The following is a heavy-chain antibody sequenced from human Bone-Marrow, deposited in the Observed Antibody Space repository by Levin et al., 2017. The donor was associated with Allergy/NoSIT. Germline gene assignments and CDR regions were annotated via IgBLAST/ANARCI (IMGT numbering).Heavy chain of an antibody. Sequence: GGSLRLSCAASGFTFSSYGMHWVRQAPGKGLEWVAVIWYDGSNKYYADSVKGRFTISRDNSKNTLYLQMNSLRAEDTAVYYCARGFTMIVVAPGYWGQGTLVTVSS. CDR3: ARGFTMIVVAPGY. CDR1: GFTFSSYG. D-gene: IGHD3-22*01. J-gene: IGHJ4*02. V-gene: IGHV3-33*01. CDR2: IWYDGSNK.